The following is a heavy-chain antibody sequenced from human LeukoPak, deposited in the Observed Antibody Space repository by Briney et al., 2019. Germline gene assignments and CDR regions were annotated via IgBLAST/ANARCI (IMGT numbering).Heavy chain of an antibody. D-gene: IGHD3-3*01. Sequence: ASVKVSCKASGYTFTSYDINWVRQATGQGLEWMGWMNPNSGNTGYAQKFQGRVTMTRNTSISTAYMELSSLRSEDTAVYYCARVKSRRLLMGYYYMDVWGKGTTVTVSS. CDR1: GYTFTSYD. CDR3: ARVKSRRLLMGYYYMDV. J-gene: IGHJ6*03. V-gene: IGHV1-8*01. CDR2: MNPNSGNT.